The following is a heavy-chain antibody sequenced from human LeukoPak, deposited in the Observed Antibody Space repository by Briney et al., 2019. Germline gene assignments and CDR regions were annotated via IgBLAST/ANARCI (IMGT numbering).Heavy chain of an antibody. J-gene: IGHJ6*04. V-gene: IGHV1-69*01. D-gene: IGHD3-10*01. CDR1: GGTFSSYA. CDR3: ARATRMVRGVIGYYYYGMDV. CDR2: IIPIFGTA. Sequence: ASVKVSCKASGGTFSSYAISWVRQAPGQGLEWMGGIIPIFGTANYAQKFQGRVTITADESTSTAYMELSSLRSEDTAVYYCARATRMVRGVIGYYYYGMDVWGKGTTVTVPS.